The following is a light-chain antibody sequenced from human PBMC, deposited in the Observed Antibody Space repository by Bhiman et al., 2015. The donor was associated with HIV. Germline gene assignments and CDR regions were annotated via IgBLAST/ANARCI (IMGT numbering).Light chain of an antibody. J-gene: IGLJ3*02. CDR2: DTD. Sequence: QSALTQPASVSGSPGQSITISCTGTGSDVGGYNHVSWYQQHPGKAPKLLIYDTDKRPSGIPDRFSGSKSGTSATLGITGLQTGDEADYYCGTWDASLTTVVFGGGTKLTVL. CDR3: GTWDASLTTVV. V-gene: IGLV2-14*03. CDR1: GSDVGGYNH.